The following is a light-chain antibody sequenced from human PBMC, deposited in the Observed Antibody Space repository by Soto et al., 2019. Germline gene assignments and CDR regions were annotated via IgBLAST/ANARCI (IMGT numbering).Light chain of an antibody. V-gene: IGKV1-39*01. Sequence: DIQMTQSPSSLSASVGDRVTITCRASQTINNYLNWYQQKPGKAPKLLIYAASSLQSGVPSRFSGSGSGTDFTLTISSLQAEDSATSFCQENTTAPLTFGGMTEVDNK. J-gene: IGKJ4*01. CDR1: QTINNY. CDR3: QENTTAPLT. CDR2: AAS.